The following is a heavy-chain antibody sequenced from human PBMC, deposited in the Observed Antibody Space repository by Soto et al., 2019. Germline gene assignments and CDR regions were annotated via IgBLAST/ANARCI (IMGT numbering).Heavy chain of an antibody. Sequence: GGSLRLSCTASGFTFGDYAMSWVRQAPGKGLEWVGFIRSKAYGGTTEYAASVNGRFTISRDDSKTIAYLQMNSLKTEDTAMYYCSRTTTVRGVIIKSDYWGQGTLVTVSS. J-gene: IGHJ4*02. CDR2: IRSKAYGGTT. D-gene: IGHD3-10*01. CDR3: SRTTTVRGVIIKSDY. V-gene: IGHV3-49*04. CDR1: GFTFGDYA.